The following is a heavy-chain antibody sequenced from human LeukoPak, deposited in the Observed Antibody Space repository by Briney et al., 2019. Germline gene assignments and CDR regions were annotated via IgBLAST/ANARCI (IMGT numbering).Heavy chain of an antibody. D-gene: IGHD6-13*01. J-gene: IGHJ4*02. CDR3: ARHGYSSSWSYFDY. V-gene: IGHV3-66*04. CDR1: GFTVSSNS. Sequence: GGSLSLSCVASGFTVSSNSLRWARQAPGKGLEWVSVIYSGDTTYHIDSVKGRFSISRDKSKNTLYLQMNSLRVEDTAVYYCARHGYSSSWSYFDYWGQGTLVTVSS. CDR2: IYSGDTT.